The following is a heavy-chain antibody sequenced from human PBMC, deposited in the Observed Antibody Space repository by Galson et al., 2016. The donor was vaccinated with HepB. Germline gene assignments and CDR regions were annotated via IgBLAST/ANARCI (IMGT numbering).Heavy chain of an antibody. CDR3: ARARGGRVMDV. CDR1: GGSLSGYY. J-gene: IGHJ6*02. Sequence: ETLSLTCAVYGGSLSGYYWNWIRQSPEKGLEWIGEINDNQSTNSKPSLKSRVTISVDTSKNQFSLKVSSVTAADTAVYYCARARGGRVMDVWGQGTTVTVSS. V-gene: IGHV4-34*01. D-gene: IGHD6-25*01. CDR2: INDNQST.